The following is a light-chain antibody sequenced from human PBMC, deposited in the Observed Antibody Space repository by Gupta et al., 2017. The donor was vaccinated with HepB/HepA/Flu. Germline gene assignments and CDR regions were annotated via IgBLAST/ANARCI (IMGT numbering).Light chain of an antibody. J-gene: IGKJ2*01. CDR3: QQCDGTQHI. CDR2: AAS. Sequence: DIQMTQSPSSLSASVGDRVTITCRASQSISSYLNWYQQKPGKAPKLLIYAASSLQSGVPSRFSGSGSETDFTLTISRLQPEDFATYYCQQCDGTQHIFGQGTKMEIK. V-gene: IGKV1-39*01. CDR1: QSISSY.